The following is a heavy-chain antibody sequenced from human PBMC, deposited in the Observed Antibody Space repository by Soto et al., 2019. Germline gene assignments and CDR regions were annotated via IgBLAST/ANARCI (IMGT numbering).Heavy chain of an antibody. CDR1: GFTFISFW. D-gene: IGHD4-17*01. J-gene: IGHJ4*02. V-gene: IGHV3-7*03. CDR2: IQQDGSEK. Sequence: GGSLRLSCAVSGFTFISFWMGWGRQAPGRGLEWVANIQQDGSEKYYVDSVKGRFTMSKDNVKNSLYLQMNSLGAEDTAVYYCARVRYGGYSYYFDYWGQGALVTVSS. CDR3: ARVRYGGYSYYFDY.